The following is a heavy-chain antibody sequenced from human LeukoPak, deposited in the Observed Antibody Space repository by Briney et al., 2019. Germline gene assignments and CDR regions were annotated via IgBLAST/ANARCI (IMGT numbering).Heavy chain of an antibody. CDR1: GFTFSSYT. Sequence: PGGSLRLSCAASGFTFSSYTMNWVRQAPGKGLEWVSYISSSGGTIYYADSVKGRFTISRDNAKNSLYLQMNSPRAEDTAVYYCARVGSPSKYYYYMDVWGKGTTVTVSS. CDR2: ISSSGGTI. CDR3: ARVGSPSKYYYYMDV. D-gene: IGHD2-15*01. J-gene: IGHJ6*03. V-gene: IGHV3-48*04.